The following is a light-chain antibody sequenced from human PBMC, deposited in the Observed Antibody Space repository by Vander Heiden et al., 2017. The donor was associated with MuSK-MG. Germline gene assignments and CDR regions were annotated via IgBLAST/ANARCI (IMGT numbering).Light chain of an antibody. V-gene: IGKV1-39*01. J-gene: IGKJ1*01. Sequence: DIQMTQSPSSLSASVGARVTITCRASQSISSYLNWYQQKPGKAPKLLIYAASSLQSGVPSRFSGSGSGTDFTLTISSLQPEEFATYYCQHRYSTAWTLGEGTKVEIK. CDR1: QSISSY. CDR2: AAS. CDR3: QHRYSTAWT.